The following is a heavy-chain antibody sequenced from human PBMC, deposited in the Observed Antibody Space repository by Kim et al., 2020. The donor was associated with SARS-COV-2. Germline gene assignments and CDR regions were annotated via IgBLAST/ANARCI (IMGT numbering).Heavy chain of an antibody. CDR2: GST. D-gene: IGHD5-18*01. V-gene: IGHV3-66*04. Sequence: GSTYDADSVKGRFTISRDNSKNTLYLQMNSLRAEDTAVYYCARQNTAMFHWGQGTLVTVSS. CDR3: ARQNTAMFH. J-gene: IGHJ4*02.